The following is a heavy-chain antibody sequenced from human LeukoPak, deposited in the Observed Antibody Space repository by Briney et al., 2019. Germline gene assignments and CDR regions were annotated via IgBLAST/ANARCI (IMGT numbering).Heavy chain of an antibody. CDR3: ARDDLRAAAGVDY. J-gene: IGHJ4*02. CDR2: INPNSGGT. V-gene: IGHV1-2*02. CDR1: GYTFTGYY. D-gene: IGHD6-13*01. Sequence: GASVTVSCKASGYTFTGYYIHWVRQAPGQGLEWMGWINPNSGGTNYAQKFQGRVTMTRDTSLSTAYMELSGLRSDDTDVYYCARDDLRAAAGVDYWGQGTLVTVSS.